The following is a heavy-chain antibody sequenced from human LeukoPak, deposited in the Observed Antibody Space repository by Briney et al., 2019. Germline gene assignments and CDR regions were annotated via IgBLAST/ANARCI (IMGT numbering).Heavy chain of an antibody. D-gene: IGHD3-10*01. CDR3: TTRGSDSGCPFF. CDR1: GFTFSNAW. CDR2: IKSKTEGGTT. J-gene: IGHJ4*02. V-gene: IGHV3-15*01. Sequence: PAGSLSLSCAASGFTFSNAWMVWVRQAPGKGLQWVGRIKSKTEGGTTDYAAPVKGRFTISRDDSKNTLYLEMNSLKTEDTAVYYCTTRGSDSGCPFFWGQGTLVTVSS.